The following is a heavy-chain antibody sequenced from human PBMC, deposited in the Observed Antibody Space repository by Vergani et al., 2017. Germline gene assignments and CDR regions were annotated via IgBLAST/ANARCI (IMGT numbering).Heavy chain of an antibody. CDR1: GYTFTGYY. D-gene: IGHD3-10*01. CDR3: ARGMYYYGSGSTLDGRDV. Sequence: QVQLVQSGAEVKKPGASVKVSCKASGYTFTGYYMHWVRQAPGQGLEWMGWINPNSGGTNYAQKFQGWVTMTRDTSISTAYMELSRLRSDDTAVYYCARGMYYYGSGSTLDGRDVWGQGTTVTVSS. J-gene: IGHJ6*02. V-gene: IGHV1-2*04. CDR2: INPNSGGT.